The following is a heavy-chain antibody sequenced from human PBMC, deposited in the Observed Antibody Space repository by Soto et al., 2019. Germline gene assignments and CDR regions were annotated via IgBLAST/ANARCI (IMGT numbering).Heavy chain of an antibody. CDR2: VIPIFGTA. Sequence: QVQLVQSGAEVKKPGSSVKVSCKASGGNYSKYAVTWVRQAPGQGLEWMGGVIPIFGTANYAQKFQGGVTIAADEYTRIDGMELSSLRPEDTAVYNCAGVGFCFSSSCRSGITIFSVGRYTEYFHHWGQGTLITVSS. J-gene: IGHJ1*01. CDR3: AGVGFCFSSSCRSGITIFSVGRYTEYFHH. V-gene: IGHV1-69*12. D-gene: IGHD3-3*01. CDR1: GGNYSKYA.